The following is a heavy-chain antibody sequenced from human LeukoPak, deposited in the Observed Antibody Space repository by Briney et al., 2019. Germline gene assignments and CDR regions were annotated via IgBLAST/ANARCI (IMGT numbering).Heavy chain of an antibody. CDR2: VSSSGNTI. D-gene: IGHD1-26*01. CDR3: ARSTRRDSEIALAEYFQH. J-gene: IGHJ1*01. Sequence: GGSLRLSCAASGFTFSDYYMSWIRQAPGKGLEWVSYVSSSGNTIYYADSVKGRFTISRDNAKNSLYLQMNSLRAEDTAVYYCARSTRRDSEIALAEYFQHWGQGTLVTVSS. CDR1: GFTFSDYY. V-gene: IGHV3-11*01.